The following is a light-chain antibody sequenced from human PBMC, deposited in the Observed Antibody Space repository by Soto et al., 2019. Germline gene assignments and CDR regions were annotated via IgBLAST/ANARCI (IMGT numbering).Light chain of an antibody. V-gene: IGKV3-15*01. CDR1: QGVSSN. CDR3: QQYNNWPPIT. J-gene: IGKJ5*01. Sequence: EIVMTQSPATLSVSPGERATLSCRASQGVSSNLAWYQQKPGQAPRLLIYGASTRATGIPARFSGSGSETEFTLTISSLQSEDFAVYYGQQYNNWPPITFGQGTRLEMK. CDR2: GAS.